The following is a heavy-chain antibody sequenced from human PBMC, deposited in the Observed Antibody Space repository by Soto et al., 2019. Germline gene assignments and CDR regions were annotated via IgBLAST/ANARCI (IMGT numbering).Heavy chain of an antibody. CDR2: ISPYTGNT. CDR3: VMVDNYVTPTPQDV. CDR1: GYIFVNYG. D-gene: IGHD3-16*01. J-gene: IGHJ6*02. V-gene: IGHV1-18*01. Sequence: QVQLVQSGDEVKKPGASVKVSCKASGYIFVNYGIAWVRQAPGQGLEWMGWISPYTGNTHSASKVHGRLTMTTDTSTSTAYMDLGSLTSDDTAVYYCVMVDNYVTPTPQDVWGQGTKVTVSS.